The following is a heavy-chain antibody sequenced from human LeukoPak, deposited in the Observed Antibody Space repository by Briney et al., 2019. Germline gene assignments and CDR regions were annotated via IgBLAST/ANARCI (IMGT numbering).Heavy chain of an antibody. Sequence: GGSLRLSCAASGFTFSNAWMSWVRQAPGKGLEWVASIRPDGSERYFVESVKGRFTLSRDNAKDSLNLQMNSLRAEDTAVYYCARRSGGDAFDMWGQGTMVTVSS. CDR2: IRPDGSER. V-gene: IGHV3-7*03. J-gene: IGHJ3*02. CDR1: GFTFSNAW. D-gene: IGHD2-15*01. CDR3: ARRSGGDAFDM.